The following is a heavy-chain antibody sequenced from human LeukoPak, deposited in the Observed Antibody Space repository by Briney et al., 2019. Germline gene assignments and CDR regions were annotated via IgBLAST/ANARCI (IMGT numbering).Heavy chain of an antibody. V-gene: IGHV1-8*03. CDR1: GYTFTSYD. J-gene: IGHJ5*02. CDR3: ASGRYCSSTSCHRGGNWFDP. D-gene: IGHD2-2*01. CDR2: MNPNSGNT. Sequence: ASVKVSCMASGYTFTSYDINWVRQATGQGLEWMGWMNPNSGNTGYAQKFQGRVTITRNTSISTAYMELSSLRSEDTAVYYCASGRYCSSTSCHRGGNWFDPWGQGTLVTVSS.